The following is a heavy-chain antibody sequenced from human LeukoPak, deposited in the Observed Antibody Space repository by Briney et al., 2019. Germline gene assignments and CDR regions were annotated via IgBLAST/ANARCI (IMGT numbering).Heavy chain of an antibody. CDR3: ARGTYDSSGYSNY. Sequence: PGGSLRLSCAASGFTFSDYYMSWIRQAPGKGLEWVSSISSSSSYIYYADSVKGRFTISRDNAKNSLYLQMNSLRAEDTSVYYCARGTYDSSGYSNYWGQGTLVTVSS. D-gene: IGHD3-22*01. CDR2: ISSSSSYI. J-gene: IGHJ4*02. CDR1: GFTFSDYY. V-gene: IGHV3-11*06.